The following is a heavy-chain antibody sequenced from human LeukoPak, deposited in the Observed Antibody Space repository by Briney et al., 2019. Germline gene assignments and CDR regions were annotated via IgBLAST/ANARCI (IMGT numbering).Heavy chain of an antibody. CDR2: IYYSGNT. D-gene: IGHD6-6*01. CDR3: ARGRYSSSLGYFDY. Sequence: SETLSLTCTVSGGSISSYYWSWIRQPPGKGLEWIGNIYYSGNTNYNPSLKSRVTISVDTSKNQFSLKLSSVTAADTAVYYCARGRYSSSLGYFDYWGQGTLVTVSS. CDR1: GGSISSYY. J-gene: IGHJ4*02. V-gene: IGHV4-59*01.